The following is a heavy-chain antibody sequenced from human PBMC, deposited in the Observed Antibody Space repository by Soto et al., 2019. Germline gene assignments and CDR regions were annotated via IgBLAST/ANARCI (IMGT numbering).Heavy chain of an antibody. D-gene: IGHD3-10*01. V-gene: IGHV1-69*13. Sequence: SVKVSCKASGGTFSSYAISWVRQAPGQGLEWMGGIIPIFGTANYAQKFQGRVTITADESTSTAYMELSSLRSEDTAVYYCARDITMVRGVIGGVHSQFDYWGQGTLVTVSS. CDR1: GGTFSSYA. CDR3: ARDITMVRGVIGGVHSQFDY. J-gene: IGHJ4*02. CDR2: IIPIFGTA.